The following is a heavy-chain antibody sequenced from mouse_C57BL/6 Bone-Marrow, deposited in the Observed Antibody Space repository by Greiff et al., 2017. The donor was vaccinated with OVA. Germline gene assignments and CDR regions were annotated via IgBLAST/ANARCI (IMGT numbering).Heavy chain of an antibody. Sequence: EVQLQQSGPELVKPGASVKISCKASGYSFTGYYMNWVKQSPEKSLEWIGEINPSTGGTTYNQKFKAKATLTVDKSSSTAYMQRKSLTSEDAAVYYCARGGTSPFAYGGQGTLVTVSA. D-gene: IGHD4-1*01. CDR2: INPSTGGT. V-gene: IGHV1-42*01. J-gene: IGHJ3*01. CDR3: ARGGTSPFAY. CDR1: GYSFTGYY.